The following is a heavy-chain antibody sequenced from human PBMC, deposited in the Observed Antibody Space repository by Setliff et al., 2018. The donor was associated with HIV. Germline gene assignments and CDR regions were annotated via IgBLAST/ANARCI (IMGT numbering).Heavy chain of an antibody. Sequence: PSETLSLTCAVSGYSISTAYYWGWIRQPPGKGLEWIGSVYHSGPTYYNPSLKRRVTISVDMSNNQFSLKVTSVTAVDTAVYYCARDIQAAGTGWFDPWGQGTLVTVSS. D-gene: IGHD6-13*01. V-gene: IGHV4-38-2*02. CDR1: GYSISTAYY. J-gene: IGHJ5*02. CDR3: ARDIQAAGTGWFDP. CDR2: VYHSGPT.